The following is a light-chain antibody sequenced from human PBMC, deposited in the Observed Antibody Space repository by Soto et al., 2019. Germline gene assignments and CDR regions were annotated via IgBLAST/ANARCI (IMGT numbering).Light chain of an antibody. CDR1: QGISSY. V-gene: IGKV1-9*01. CDR2: TAS. J-gene: IGKJ1*01. CDR3: QQLDNYPRT. Sequence: DIQLTQSPSFLSASVGDRVTITCRASQGISSYLAWYQLKPGKAPKLLISTASTLQSGVPSRFSGSGSGTEFTLTISSLQHEDFATYYCQQLDNYPRTFGQGTKVEIK.